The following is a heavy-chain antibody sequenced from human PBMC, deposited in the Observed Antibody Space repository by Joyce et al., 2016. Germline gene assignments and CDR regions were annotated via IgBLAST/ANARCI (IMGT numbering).Heavy chain of an antibody. CDR1: GGPFRGFF. Sequence: QVQLQQWGAGLLKPSETLSLTCAVSGGPFRGFFWTWVRQPPRKGLEWIGDINNSGVTNYNPSLKTRVTFSVDTSKNQFSLKLTSLSAADTAVYYCARSQWLAPLLYWGQGTPVTVSS. CDR3: ARSQWLAPLLY. V-gene: IGHV4-34*01. D-gene: IGHD6-19*01. J-gene: IGHJ4*02. CDR2: INNSGVT.